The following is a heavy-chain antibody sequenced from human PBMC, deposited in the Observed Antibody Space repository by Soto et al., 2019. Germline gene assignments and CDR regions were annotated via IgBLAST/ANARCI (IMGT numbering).Heavy chain of an antibody. CDR1: GFTFSSYA. D-gene: IGHD5-12*01. V-gene: IGHV3-23*01. CDR3: AKDVGATIIGGPYDY. CDR2: ISGSGGST. Sequence: EVQLLESGGGLVQPGGSLRLSCAASGFTFSSYAMSWVRQAPGKGLEWVSAISGSGGSTYYADSVKGRFSISRDNSKNTLYLQMNSLRAEDTAVYYCAKDVGATIIGGPYDYWGQGTLVTVSS. J-gene: IGHJ4*02.